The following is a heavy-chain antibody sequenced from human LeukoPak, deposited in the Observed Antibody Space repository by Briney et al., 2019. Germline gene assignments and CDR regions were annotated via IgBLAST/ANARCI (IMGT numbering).Heavy chain of an antibody. Sequence: GASVKVSCKASGYTFTSYGITWVRQAPGQWLEWMGWSSAYNGDSNYAQKLQGRVTMTTDTSTSTAYMELRSLRSDDTALYYCARDFSYWGQGTLVTVSS. V-gene: IGHV1-18*01. CDR2: SSAYNGDS. CDR3: ARDFSY. CDR1: GYTFTSYG. J-gene: IGHJ4*02.